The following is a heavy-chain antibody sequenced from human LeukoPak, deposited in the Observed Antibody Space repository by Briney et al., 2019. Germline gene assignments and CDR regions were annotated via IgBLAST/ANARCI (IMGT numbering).Heavy chain of an antibody. CDR2: MNPNSGNT. Sequence: GASVKVSCKASGYTFTSYDINWVRQATGQGLEWMGWMNPNSGNTGYAQKFQGRVTMTRNTSISTAYMELSSLRSEDTAVYYCARVGVDTAMLIYDYYYMDVWGKGPTVTVSS. CDR1: GYTFTSYD. CDR3: ARVGVDTAMLIYDYYYMDV. V-gene: IGHV1-8*01. D-gene: IGHD5-18*01. J-gene: IGHJ6*03.